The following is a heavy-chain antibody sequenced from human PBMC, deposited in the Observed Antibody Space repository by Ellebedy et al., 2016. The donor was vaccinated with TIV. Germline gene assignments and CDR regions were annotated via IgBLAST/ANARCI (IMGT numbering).Heavy chain of an antibody. Sequence: PGGSLRLSCATSGFTFSTYAMTWVRQAPGKGLEWVSNIRGSGDSTYYADSVKGRFIISRDNSKNTLYLRMNSLRAEDTAVYYCAKASRSGTAWSDAFDIWGQGTMVTVSS. CDR2: IRGSGDST. J-gene: IGHJ3*02. D-gene: IGHD1-1*01. V-gene: IGHV3-23*01. CDR1: GFTFSTYA. CDR3: AKASRSGTAWSDAFDI.